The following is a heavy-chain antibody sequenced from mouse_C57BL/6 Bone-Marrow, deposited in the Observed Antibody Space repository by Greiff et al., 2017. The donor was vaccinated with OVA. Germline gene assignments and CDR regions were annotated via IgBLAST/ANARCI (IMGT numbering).Heavy chain of an antibody. CDR3: ARINYWYFDV. V-gene: IGHV5-17*01. J-gene: IGHJ1*03. Sequence: DVQLVESGGGLVKPGGSLKLSCAASGFTFSDYGMHWVRQAPEKGLEWVAYISSGSSTIYYADTVKGRFTISRDNAKNTLFLQMTSLSSEDTAMYYCARINYWYFDVWGTGTTVTVSS. CDR1: GFTFSDYG. CDR2: ISSGSSTI.